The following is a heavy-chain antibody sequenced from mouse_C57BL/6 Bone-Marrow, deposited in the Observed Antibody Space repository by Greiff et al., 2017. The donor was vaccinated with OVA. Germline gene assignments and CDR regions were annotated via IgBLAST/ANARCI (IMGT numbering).Heavy chain of an antibody. CDR1: GFTFSDAW. V-gene: IGHV6-6*01. CDR2: ISNKANNPAT. CDR3: TIYYGNYLFAY. Sequence: EVQLQQSGGGLVQPGGSMKLSCAASGFTFSDAWMDWVRQSPEKGLEWVAEISNKANNPATYYAESVKGRLTISRDDSTSSVYLQMNSLRAEDAGIYYCTIYYGNYLFAYWGQGTLVTVSA. J-gene: IGHJ3*01. D-gene: IGHD2-1*01.